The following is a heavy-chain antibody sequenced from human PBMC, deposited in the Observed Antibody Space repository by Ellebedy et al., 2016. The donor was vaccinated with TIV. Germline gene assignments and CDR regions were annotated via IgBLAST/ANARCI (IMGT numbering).Heavy chain of an antibody. J-gene: IGHJ4*02. CDR3: AKEHFMGTALASQTNH. Sequence: GESLKISCAGSGFSFSSYALTWVRQAPGQGLERVAGIRLSGDSTYYGDSVKGRFTISRDNSRNTLSLQMSSLRADDTDVYYCAKEHFMGTALASQTNHWGQGTLITVSS. D-gene: IGHD2-8*01. CDR2: IRLSGDST. V-gene: IGHV3-23*01. CDR1: GFSFSSYA.